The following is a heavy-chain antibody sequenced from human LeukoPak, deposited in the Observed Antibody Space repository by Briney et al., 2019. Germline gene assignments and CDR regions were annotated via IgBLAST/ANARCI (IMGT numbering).Heavy chain of an antibody. CDR1: GYTFTGYY. CDR3: ARFGRGYSYGVDY. Sequence: ASVKVSCKASGYTFTGYYMHWVRQAPGQGLEWMGRINPNSGGTNYARKFQGRVTMTRDTSISTAYMELSRLRSDDTAVYYCARFGRGYSYGVDYWGQGTLVTVSS. D-gene: IGHD5-18*01. J-gene: IGHJ4*02. CDR2: INPNSGGT. V-gene: IGHV1-2*06.